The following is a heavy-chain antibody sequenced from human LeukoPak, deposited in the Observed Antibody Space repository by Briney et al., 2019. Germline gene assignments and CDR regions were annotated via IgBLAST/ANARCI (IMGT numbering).Heavy chain of an antibody. CDR2: ISYIGTT. D-gene: IGHD4-17*01. CDR3: ARDLVTVTKGFDI. V-gene: IGHV4-59*11. Sequence: SETLSLTCAVSGDSFSSHYWTWIRQPPGRGLEWIGYISYIGTTNYNPSLKSRVTISIDTSKNQFSLKLSSVTTADTAVCYCARDLVTVTKGFDIWGLGTMVSVSS. CDR1: GDSFSSHY. J-gene: IGHJ3*02.